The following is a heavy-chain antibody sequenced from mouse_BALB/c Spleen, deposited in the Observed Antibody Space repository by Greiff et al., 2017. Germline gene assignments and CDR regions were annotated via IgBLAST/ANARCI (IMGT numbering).Heavy chain of an antibody. J-gene: IGHJ4*01. CDR1: GFTFSSYA. CDR2: ISSGGSYT. D-gene: IGHD2-14*01. CDR3: ARDGGYDYAMDY. Sequence: EVQLVESGGGLVKPGGSLKLSCAASGFTFSSYAMSWVRQSPEKRLEWVAEISSGGSYTYYPDTVTGRFTISRDNAKNTLYLEMSSLRSEDTAMYYCARDGGYDYAMDYWGQGTSVTVSS. V-gene: IGHV5-9-4*01.